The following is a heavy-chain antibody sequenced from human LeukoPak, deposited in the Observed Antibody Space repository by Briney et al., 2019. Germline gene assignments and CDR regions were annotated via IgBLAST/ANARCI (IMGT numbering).Heavy chain of an antibody. CDR3: ARDAQRGFDYSNSLEY. J-gene: IGHJ4*01. V-gene: IGHV3-33*01. CDR2: IWSDGSNR. CDR1: GFIFSHYG. Sequence: GGSLRLSCAASGFIFSHYGMHWVRQAPGKGLEWVAVIWSDGSNRFYAGSVKGRFTISRDNSQNTLFLQMDSLRAEDTAMYYCARDAQRGFDYSNSLEYWGHGTLVTVSS. D-gene: IGHD4-11*01.